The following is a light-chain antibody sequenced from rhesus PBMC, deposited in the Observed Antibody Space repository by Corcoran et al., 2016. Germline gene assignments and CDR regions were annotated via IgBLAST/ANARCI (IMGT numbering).Light chain of an antibody. J-gene: IGLJ6*01. CDR2: KDN. CDR3: QSYDDISDL. Sequence: SCTRSSGSIDTSYVYWYQQRPGSAPTPLIYKDNQRPSGVPDRFSGSIDSSSNSASLTISGLRSEDEADYYCQSYDDISDLFGSGTRLTVL. CDR1: SGSIDTSY. V-gene: IGLV6-92*01.